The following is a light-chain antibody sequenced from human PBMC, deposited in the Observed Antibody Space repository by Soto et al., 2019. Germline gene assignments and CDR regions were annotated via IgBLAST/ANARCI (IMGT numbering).Light chain of an antibody. CDR3: QHTGT. CDR2: GAS. CDR1: QSISSTY. J-gene: IGKJ1*01. V-gene: IGKV3-20*01. Sequence: EIVLTEYPCTLSLSTGERASLSCRASQSISSTYLAWYQQKPGQAPRLLIYGASSRATGIPDRFSGSGSGTDFTLTVSRLEPEDFAVYYCQHTGTFGQGTKVDIK.